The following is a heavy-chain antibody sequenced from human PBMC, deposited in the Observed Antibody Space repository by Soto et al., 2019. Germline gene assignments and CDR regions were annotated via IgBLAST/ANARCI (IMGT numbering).Heavy chain of an antibody. CDR2: INSDGTT. J-gene: IGHJ4*02. D-gene: IGHD2-21*02. CDR1: GFIVRNHE. CDR3: ARETPHCGGDCFDY. Sequence: VGSLRLSCTASGFIVRNHEFNWVRQAPGKGLEWLSYINSDGTTYYAEAVKGRFTVSRDNAENSVHLQMSSLRAEDTAVYYCARETPHCGGDCFDYWGQGTLVTVSS. V-gene: IGHV3-48*03.